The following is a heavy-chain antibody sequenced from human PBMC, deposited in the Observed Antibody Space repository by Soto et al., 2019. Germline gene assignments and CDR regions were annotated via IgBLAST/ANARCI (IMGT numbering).Heavy chain of an antibody. J-gene: IGHJ4*02. CDR3: VRGPTMIRAIIDGDFDF. CDR1: GGSISSSSYF. V-gene: IGHV4-39*07. CDR2: IKHSGST. Sequence: PSETLSLTCTVSGGSISSSSYFWGWIRQPPGKGLEWIGQIKHSGSTDYNPSLKSRVSISVDTSKNQFSLNLHSLTAADTAVYYCVRGPTMIRAIIDGDFDFWGQGTLVTVSS. D-gene: IGHD3-10*01.